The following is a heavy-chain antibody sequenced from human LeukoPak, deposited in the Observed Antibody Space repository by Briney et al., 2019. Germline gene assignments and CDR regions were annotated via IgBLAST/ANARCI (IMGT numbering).Heavy chain of an antibody. CDR2: IYTSGST. V-gene: IGHV4-4*07. CDR3: ARASVGSGWSDHYYGMDV. Sequence: SETLSLTCTVSGGSISSYYWSWIRQPAGKGLEWIGRIYTSGSTNYNPSPKSRVTMSVDTSKNQFSLKLSSVTAADTAVYYCARASVGSGWSDHYYGMDVWGQGTTVTVSS. D-gene: IGHD6-19*01. CDR1: GGSISSYY. J-gene: IGHJ6*02.